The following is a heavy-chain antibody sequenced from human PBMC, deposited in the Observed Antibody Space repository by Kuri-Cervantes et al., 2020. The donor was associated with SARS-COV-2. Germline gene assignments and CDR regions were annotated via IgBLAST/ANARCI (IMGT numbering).Heavy chain of an antibody. D-gene: IGHD2-2*01. CDR1: GFTFSSYW. Sequence: GESLKISCAASGFTFSSYWMTWVRQAPGKGLQWVSYSSSASGNTRYYANSVKGRFTISRDNAKNSLYLQLISLRAEDTAVYYCARLGDTAAAMEWYFDLWGRGTLVTVSS. V-gene: IGHV3-48*04. J-gene: IGHJ2*01. CDR2: SSSASGNTR. CDR3: ARLGDTAAAMEWYFDL.